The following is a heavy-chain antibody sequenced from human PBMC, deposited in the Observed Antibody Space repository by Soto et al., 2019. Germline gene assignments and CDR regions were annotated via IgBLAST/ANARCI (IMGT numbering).Heavy chain of an antibody. J-gene: IGHJ6*03. CDR1: GFTFDDYA. CDR3: XXXXEGRYDFWSGYSRSYYYYMDV. D-gene: IGHD3-3*01. V-gene: IGHV3-9*01. CDR2: ISWNSGSI. Sequence: GGSLRLSCAASGFTFDDYAMHWVRQAPGKGLEWVSGISWNSGSIGYADSVKGRFTISRDNAKNSLYLQMNSLRAEDTALYYXXXXXEGRYDFWSGYSRSYYYYMDVWGKGTTVTVSS.